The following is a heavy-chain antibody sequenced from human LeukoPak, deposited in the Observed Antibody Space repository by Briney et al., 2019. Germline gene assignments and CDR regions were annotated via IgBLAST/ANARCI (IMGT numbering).Heavy chain of an antibody. Sequence: GGSLRLSCAASGFTFSSYWMSWVRQAPGKGLEWEANIKQDGSEKYYVDSVKGRFTISRDNAKNSLYLQMNSLRAEDTAVYYCARRNAIAVADVYYFDYWGQGTLVTVSS. CDR1: GFTFSSYW. D-gene: IGHD6-19*01. CDR2: IKQDGSEK. CDR3: ARRNAIAVADVYYFDY. J-gene: IGHJ4*02. V-gene: IGHV3-7*01.